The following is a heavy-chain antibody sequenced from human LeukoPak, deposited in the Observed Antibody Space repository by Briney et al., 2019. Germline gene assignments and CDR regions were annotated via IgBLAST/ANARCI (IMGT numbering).Heavy chain of an antibody. CDR2: IRYDGSNK. CDR3: AKDHSSGWYNWFDP. D-gene: IGHD6-19*01. CDR1: GFTFSSYG. J-gene: IGHJ5*02. Sequence: PGGSLRLSCAASGFTFSSYGMHWVRQAPGKGLEWVAFIRYDGSNKYYADSVKGRFTISRDNSKNTLYLQMNSLRAEDTAVYYCAKDHSSGWYNWFDPWGQGTLVTVSS. V-gene: IGHV3-30*02.